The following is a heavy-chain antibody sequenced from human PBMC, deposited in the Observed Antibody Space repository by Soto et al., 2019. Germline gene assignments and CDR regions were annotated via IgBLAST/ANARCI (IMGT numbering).Heavy chain of an antibody. CDR3: ARIGRRILTVGTDHFDY. D-gene: IGHD3-9*01. Sequence: QLQLQESGPGLVRPSETLSLTCSVSGGPINSDGYYWAWIRQPPGKGLEYIANSYYTGTTHYNPTPKCRVALFVDTSANQYSLGLSFVTAADTAVYYSARIGRRILTVGTDHFDYWGQGILVTVSS. V-gene: IGHV4-39*01. CDR2: SYYTGTT. CDR1: GGPINSDGYY. J-gene: IGHJ4*02.